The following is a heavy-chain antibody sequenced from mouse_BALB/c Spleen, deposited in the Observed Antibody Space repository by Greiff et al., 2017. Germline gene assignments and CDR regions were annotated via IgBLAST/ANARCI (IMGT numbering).Heavy chain of an antibody. Sequence: EVQLVESGGGLVKPGGSLKLSCAASGFTFSNYAMSWVRQSPEQGLEWVAEISSGGSYTYYPDKLKGRFTISRDNAKNTLYLEMSSLRSEDTAMYCGARDGGDYGLDDWGQGTAVTVAA. J-gene: IGHJ4*01. V-gene: IGHV5-9-4*01. D-gene: IGHD1-1*02. CDR2: ISSGGSYT. CDR1: GFTFSNYA. CDR3: ARDGGDYGLDD.